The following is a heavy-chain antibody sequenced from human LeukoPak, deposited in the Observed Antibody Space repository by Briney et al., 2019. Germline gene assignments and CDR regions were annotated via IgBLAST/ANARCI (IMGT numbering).Heavy chain of an antibody. Sequence: ASVKVSCKASGYTFTSYGISWVRQAPGQGLEWMGWISAYNGNTNYAQKLQGRVTMTTDTSTSTAYMELRSLRSDDTAVYYCARARSDVWGSYYVYWGQGTLVTVSS. CDR1: GYTFTSYG. J-gene: IGHJ4*02. CDR2: ISAYNGNT. D-gene: IGHD3-16*01. CDR3: ARARSDVWGSYYVY. V-gene: IGHV1-18*01.